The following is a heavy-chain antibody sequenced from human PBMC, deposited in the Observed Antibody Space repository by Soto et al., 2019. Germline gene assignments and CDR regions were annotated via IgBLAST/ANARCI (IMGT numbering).Heavy chain of an antibody. D-gene: IGHD3-10*01. J-gene: IGHJ4*02. CDR1: GGSISSDNYC. Sequence: SETLSLTCTVSGGSISSDNYCWSWIRQPPGKGLEWIGYIYYSGSTYYNPSLKSRVTISVDASKNQFSLKLSSVTAADTAVYYCARSHGSGSYYNDYSGPGTLVTVSS. CDR2: IYYSGST. V-gene: IGHV4-30-4*01. CDR3: ARSHGSGSYYNDY.